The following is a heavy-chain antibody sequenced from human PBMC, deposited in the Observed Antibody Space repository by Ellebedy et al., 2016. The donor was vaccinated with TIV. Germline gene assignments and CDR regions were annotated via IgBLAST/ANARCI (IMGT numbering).Heavy chain of an antibody. Sequence: ASVKVSXXASGYTFTSYGISWVRQAPGQGLEWMGWISAYNGNTNYAQKLQGRVTMTRNTSISTAYMELSSLRSEDTAVYYCARGGYYDSSGMDVWGQGTTVTVSS. CDR1: GYTFTSYG. CDR3: ARGGYYDSSGMDV. CDR2: ISAYNGNT. V-gene: IGHV1-18*01. D-gene: IGHD3-22*01. J-gene: IGHJ6*02.